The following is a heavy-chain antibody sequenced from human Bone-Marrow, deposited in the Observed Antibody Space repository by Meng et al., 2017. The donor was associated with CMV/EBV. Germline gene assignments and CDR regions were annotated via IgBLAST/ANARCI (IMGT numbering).Heavy chain of an antibody. J-gene: IGHJ6*02. CDR3: ARGYCATSSCYPYYYGMDV. D-gene: IGHD2-2*01. CDR1: GGSFSGYY. CDR2: INHSGST. V-gene: IGHV4-34*01. Sequence: SETLSLTCAVYGGSFSGYYWSWIRQPPGKGLEWIGEINHSGSTNYNPSLKSRVTISVDTSKNQFSLKLSSVTAADTAVYYGARGYCATSSCYPYYYGMDVWGQGTTVTVSS.